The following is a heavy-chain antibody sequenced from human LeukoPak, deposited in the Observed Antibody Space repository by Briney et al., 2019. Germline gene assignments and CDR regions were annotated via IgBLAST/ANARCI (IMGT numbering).Heavy chain of an antibody. CDR2: ISSGSTI. CDR1: GSTFNTFS. J-gene: IGHJ4*02. V-gene: IGHV3-48*01. Sequence: PGGSLRLSCVASGSTFNTFSMNWVRQTPGKGLEWTSYISSGSTIYYADSVKGRFTISRDNAKNSLYLQMHSLRAEDTAVYYCARFGGGHYFDYWGQGTLVTVSS. CDR3: ARFGGGHYFDY. D-gene: IGHD2-15*01.